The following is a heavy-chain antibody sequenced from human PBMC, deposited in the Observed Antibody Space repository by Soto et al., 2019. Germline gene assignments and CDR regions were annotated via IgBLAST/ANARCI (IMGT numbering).Heavy chain of an antibody. CDR3: ARVTYYDFWSGGYFDY. CDR1: GGSISSGGYY. CDR2: IYYSVST. V-gene: IGHV4-31*03. J-gene: IGHJ4*02. D-gene: IGHD3-3*01. Sequence: SETLSLTCTVSGGSISSGGYYWSWIRQHPGKGLEWIGYIYYSVSTYYNPSLKSRVTISVDTSKNQFSLKLSSVTAADTAVYYCARVTYYDFWSGGYFDYWGQGTLVTVSS.